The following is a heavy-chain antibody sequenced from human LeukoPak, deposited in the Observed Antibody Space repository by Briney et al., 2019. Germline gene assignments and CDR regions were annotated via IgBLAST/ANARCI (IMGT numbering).Heavy chain of an antibody. D-gene: IGHD1-26*01. CDR3: ARVSGSYHGWFDP. V-gene: IGHV4-61*01. J-gene: IGHJ5*02. CDR1: GDSISSSNYY. Sequence: PSETLSLTCTVSGDSISSSNYYWSWIRQPPGKGLEWIGYIYYSGSTNYNPSLKSRVTISVDTSKNQFSLKLSSVTAADTAVYYCARVSGSYHGWFDPWGQGTLVTVSS. CDR2: IYYSGST.